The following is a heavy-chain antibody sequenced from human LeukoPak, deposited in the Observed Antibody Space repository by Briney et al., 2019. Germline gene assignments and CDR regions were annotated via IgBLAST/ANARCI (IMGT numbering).Heavy chain of an antibody. CDR2: IYYSGST. V-gene: IGHV4-39*07. D-gene: IGHD1-26*01. J-gene: IGHJ3*02. Sequence: SETLSLTCTVSGGSISSSSYYWGWIRQPPGKGLEWIGSIYYSGSTYYNPSLKSRVTISVDTSKNQFSLKLSSVTAADTAVYYCAGRELLDAFDIWGQGTMVTVSS. CDR1: GGSISSSSYY. CDR3: AGRELLDAFDI.